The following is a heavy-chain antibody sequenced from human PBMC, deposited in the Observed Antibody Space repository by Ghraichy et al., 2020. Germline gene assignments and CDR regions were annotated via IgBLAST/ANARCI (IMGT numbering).Heavy chain of an antibody. J-gene: IGHJ6*02. Sequence: ASVKVSCKASGYTFTSYDINWVRQATGQGLEWMGWMNPNSGNTGYAQKFQGRVTMTRNTSISTAYMELSSLRSEDTAVYYCAVNKLVGGIRFLKPYYYYYGMDVWGQGTTVTVSS. D-gene: IGHD3-3*01. CDR2: MNPNSGNT. CDR1: GYTFTSYD. V-gene: IGHV1-8*01. CDR3: AVNKLVGGIRFLKPYYYYYGMDV.